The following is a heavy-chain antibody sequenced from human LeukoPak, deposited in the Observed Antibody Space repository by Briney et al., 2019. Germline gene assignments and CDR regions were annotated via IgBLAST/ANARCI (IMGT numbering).Heavy chain of an antibody. Sequence: PGGSLRLSCAASGFTFSSYSMNWVRQAPGKGLEWVSYISSSSSTIYYADSVKGRFTISRDNAKNSLYLQMNSLRAEDTAVYYCARVVPYDYVWGPEEVGMDVWGQGTTVTVSS. V-gene: IGHV3-48*04. CDR1: GFTFSSYS. CDR3: ARVVPYDYVWGPEEVGMDV. CDR2: ISSSSSTI. J-gene: IGHJ6*02. D-gene: IGHD3-16*01.